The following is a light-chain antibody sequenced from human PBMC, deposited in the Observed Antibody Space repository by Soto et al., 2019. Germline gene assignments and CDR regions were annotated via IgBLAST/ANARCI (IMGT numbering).Light chain of an antibody. Sequence: DIQMTQSPSSLSASVGDRVTITCRASQSISSYLNWYQQKPGKAPKLLIYAASSLQSGVPSRFSGSASGTDFTLTISSQQHEDFATYDGQQSYSTPYTFGQGTKLEIK. J-gene: IGKJ2*01. CDR3: QQSYSTPYT. V-gene: IGKV1-39*01. CDR1: QSISSY. CDR2: AAS.